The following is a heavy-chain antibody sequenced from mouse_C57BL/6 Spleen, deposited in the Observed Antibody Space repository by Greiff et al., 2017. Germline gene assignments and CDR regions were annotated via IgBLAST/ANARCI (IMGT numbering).Heavy chain of an antibody. J-gene: IGHJ2*01. CDR1: GFTFSDYY. CDR3: ARGGYDLYFDY. V-gene: IGHV5-16*01. CDR2: INYDGSST. D-gene: IGHD2-2*01. Sequence: EVMLVESEGGLVQPGSSMKLSCTASGFTFSDYYMAWVRQVPEKGLEWVANINYDGSSTYYLDSLKSRFIISRDNAKNILYLQMSSLKSEDTATYYCARGGYDLYFDYWGQGTTLTVSS.